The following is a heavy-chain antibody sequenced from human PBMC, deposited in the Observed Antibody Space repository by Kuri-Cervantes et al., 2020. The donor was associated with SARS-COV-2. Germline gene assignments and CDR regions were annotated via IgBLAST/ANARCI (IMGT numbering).Heavy chain of an antibody. J-gene: IGHJ6*03. CDR1: GGSISSGSYY. CDR3: ARGVYCSSTSCPYYYYYMDV. CDR2: IYTSGST. Sequence: SETLSLTCTVSGGSISSGSYYWSWIRQPAGKGLEWIGHIYTSGSTNYNPSLKSRVTISVDTSKNQFSLKLSSVTAADTAVYYCARGVYCSSTSCPYYYYYMDVWGKGTTVTVSS. V-gene: IGHV4-61*09. D-gene: IGHD2-2*01.